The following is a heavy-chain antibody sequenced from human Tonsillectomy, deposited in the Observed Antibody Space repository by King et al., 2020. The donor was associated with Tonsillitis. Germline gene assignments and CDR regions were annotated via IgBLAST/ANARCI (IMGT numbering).Heavy chain of an antibody. D-gene: IGHD3-22*01. CDR1: GFTFSSYG. Sequence: QLVQSGGGVVQPGGSLRLSCAASGFTFSSYGMHWVRQAPGKGLEWVAFIRYDGSYKYYADSVKGRFTIARDNSKNTLYLQMNSLRAEDTAVYYCAKDREVYYYDSSVYYPNYWGQGALVTVSS. J-gene: IGHJ4*02. CDR3: AKDREVYYYDSSVYYPNY. V-gene: IGHV3-30*02. CDR2: IRYDGSYK.